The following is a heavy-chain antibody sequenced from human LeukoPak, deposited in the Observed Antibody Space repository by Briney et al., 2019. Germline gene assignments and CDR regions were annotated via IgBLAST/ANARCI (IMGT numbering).Heavy chain of an antibody. D-gene: IGHD2-2*01. V-gene: IGHV1-2*02. CDR2: INPNSGGT. CDR3: ARAGEEGYCSSTSCSNWFDP. CDR1: GYTFTGYY. J-gene: IGHJ5*02. Sequence: ASVKVSCKASGYTFTGYYMHWVRQAPGQGLEWMGWINPNSGGTNYAQKFQGRVTMTRDTSISTAYMELSRLRSDDTAVYYCARAGEEGYCSSTSCSNWFDPWGQGTLVTVSS.